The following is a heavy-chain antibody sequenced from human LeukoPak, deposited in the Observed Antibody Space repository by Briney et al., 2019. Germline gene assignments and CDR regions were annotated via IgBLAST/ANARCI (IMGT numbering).Heavy chain of an antibody. CDR1: GGSISSGGYY. J-gene: IGHJ6*02. CDR3: ARGGETYYYGSGRSAYYYYGMDV. D-gene: IGHD3-10*01. Sequence: PSETLSLTCTVSGGSISSGGYYWSWLRQHPGKGLERIGYICYSGSTYNNPSLHSPVTISLYTSQNQFSLKLSSVTAADTAVYYSARGGETYYYGSGRSAYYYYGMDVWGQGTTVTVSS. CDR2: ICYSGST. V-gene: IGHV4-31*01.